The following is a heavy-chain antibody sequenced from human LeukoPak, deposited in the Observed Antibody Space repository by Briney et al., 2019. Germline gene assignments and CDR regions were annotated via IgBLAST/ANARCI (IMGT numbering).Heavy chain of an antibody. V-gene: IGHV1-2*02. D-gene: IGHD6-25*01. CDR3: AYLAAGYFDY. Sequence: ASVKVSCKASGYSFTGYYMYWVRQAPGQGLEWMGWINPNSGGTNYAQKFQGRVTMTRDTSISTAYKELSRLRSDDTAVYYCAYLAAGYFDYWRQGTLVTVSS. J-gene: IGHJ4*02. CDR1: GYSFTGYY. CDR2: INPNSGGT.